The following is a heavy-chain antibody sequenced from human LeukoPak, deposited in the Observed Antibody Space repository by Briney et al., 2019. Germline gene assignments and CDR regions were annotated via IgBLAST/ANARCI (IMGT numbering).Heavy chain of an antibody. D-gene: IGHD6-13*01. J-gene: IGHJ3*02. CDR3: ARAGYSSSWYNGPDAFDI. CDR1: SGSISSGSYY. CDR2: IYTSGST. Sequence: SETLSLTCTVSSGSISSGSYYWSWIRRPAGKGLEWIGRIYTSGSTNYNPSLKSRVTISVDTSKNQFSLKLSSVTAADTAVYYCARAGYSSSWYNGPDAFDIWGQGTMVTVSS. V-gene: IGHV4-61*02.